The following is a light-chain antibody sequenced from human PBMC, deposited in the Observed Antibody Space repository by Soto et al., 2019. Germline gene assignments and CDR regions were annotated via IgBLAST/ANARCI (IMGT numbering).Light chain of an antibody. J-gene: IGKJ1*01. CDR3: QQYDSSPRT. CDR1: QGISSW. Sequence: EIQMTQSPCSVSASLGYRFTITCLASQGISSWLAWYQQKPGKAPKLLIYAASSLQSGVPSRFSGSASGTDFTLTISRLEPEDFAVYYCQQYDSSPRTFGQGTKVDI. V-gene: IGKV1-12*01. CDR2: AAS.